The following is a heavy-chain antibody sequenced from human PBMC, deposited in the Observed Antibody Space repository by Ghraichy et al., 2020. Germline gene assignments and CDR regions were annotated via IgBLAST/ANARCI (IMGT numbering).Heavy chain of an antibody. J-gene: IGHJ5*02. Sequence: SETLSLTCAVYGGSFSGYYWSWIRQPPGKGLEWIGEINHSGSTNYNPSLKSRVTISVDTSKNQFSLKLSSVTAADTAVYYCARGRGYSYGFRYNWFDPWGQGTLVTVSS. CDR3: ARGRGYSYGFRYNWFDP. V-gene: IGHV4-34*01. CDR1: GGSFSGYY. D-gene: IGHD5-18*01. CDR2: INHSGST.